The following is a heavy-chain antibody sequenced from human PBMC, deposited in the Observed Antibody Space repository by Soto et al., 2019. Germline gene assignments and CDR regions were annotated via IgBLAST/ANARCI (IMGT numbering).Heavy chain of an antibody. CDR3: ATTKTLVPDAFDI. CDR1: GGSISSGGYY. D-gene: IGHD3-16*01. Sequence: PSETLSLTCTVSGGSISSGGYYWSWIRQHPGKGLEWIGYIYYSGSTYYNPSLKSRVTISVDTSKNQFSLKLSSVTAADTAVYYCATTKTLVPDAFDIWGQGTMVTVS. V-gene: IGHV4-31*03. CDR2: IYYSGST. J-gene: IGHJ3*02.